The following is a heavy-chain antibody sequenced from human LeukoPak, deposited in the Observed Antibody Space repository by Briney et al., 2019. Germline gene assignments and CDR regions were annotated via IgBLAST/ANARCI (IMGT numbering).Heavy chain of an antibody. D-gene: IGHD3-10*01. V-gene: IGHV1-2*02. CDR1: GYTFTGYY. J-gene: IGHJ4*02. Sequence: ASVKVSCKASGYTFTGYYMHWVRQAPGQGLEWMGWINPNSGGTNYAQKFQGRVTMTRDTSISTAYMELSRLRSDDTAVYYCARVGTSWVREEDYWGQGTLVTVSS. CDR3: ARVGTSWVREEDY. CDR2: INPNSGGT.